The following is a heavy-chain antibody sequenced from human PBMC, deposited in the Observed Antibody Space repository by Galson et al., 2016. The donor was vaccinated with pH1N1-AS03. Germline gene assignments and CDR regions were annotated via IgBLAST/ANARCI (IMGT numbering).Heavy chain of an antibody. D-gene: IGHD7-27*01. CDR3: AKDIWGFAGMDV. J-gene: IGHJ6*02. V-gene: IGHV3-33*03. CDR2: IWYDGSNK. CDR1: GFTFRDYG. Sequence: SLRLSCAASGFTFRDYGFHWVRQAPGKGLEWVAVIWYDGSNKNYVDSVKGRFIVSRDNSNDTLYLQMNSLRAEDTALYYCAKDIWGFAGMDVWGQGTTVTVSS.